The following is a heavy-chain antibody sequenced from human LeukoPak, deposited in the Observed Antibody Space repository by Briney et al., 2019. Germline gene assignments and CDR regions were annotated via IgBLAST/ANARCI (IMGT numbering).Heavy chain of an antibody. CDR2: ISWNSGSI. CDR1: GFTFDDYA. V-gene: IGHV3-9*01. Sequence: GGSLRLSCAASGFTFDDYAMHWVRQAPGKGLEWVSGISWNSGSIGYADSVKGRFTISRDNAKNSLYLQMNSLRAEDTALYYCAKAWGYSYGLFDYWGQGTLVTVSS. J-gene: IGHJ4*02. D-gene: IGHD5-18*01. CDR3: AKAWGYSYGLFDY.